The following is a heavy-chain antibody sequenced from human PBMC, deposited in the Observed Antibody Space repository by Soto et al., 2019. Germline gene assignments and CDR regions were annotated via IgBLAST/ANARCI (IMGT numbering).Heavy chain of an antibody. CDR3: VHRKVSRYRQLCFDY. J-gene: IGHJ4*02. D-gene: IGHD5-18*01. V-gene: IGHV2-5*02. Sequence: QITLKESGPTLVKPTQTLTLTCTFSGFSLRTTGVAVGWIRQPPGKALEWLALTYWDGDSSYSPSLQCRVTATKDTSRYQVVLTLTNMDPVDTATYYCVHRKVSRYRQLCFDYWGQGILVTVSS. CDR2: TYWDGDS. CDR1: GFSLRTTGVA.